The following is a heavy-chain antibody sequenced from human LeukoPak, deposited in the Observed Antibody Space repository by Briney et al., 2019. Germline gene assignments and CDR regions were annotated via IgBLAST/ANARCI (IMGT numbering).Heavy chain of an antibody. V-gene: IGHV1-18*01. CDR2: ISAYNGNT. D-gene: IGHD6-13*01. Sequence: ASVKVSCKASGYTFTSYGISWVRQAPGQGLEWMGWISAYNGNTNYAQKLQGRVTITADESTSTAYTELSSLRSEDTAVHYCARTEPRDIAAADSWGQGTLVTVSS. CDR1: GYTFTSYG. CDR3: ARTEPRDIAAADS. J-gene: IGHJ5*02.